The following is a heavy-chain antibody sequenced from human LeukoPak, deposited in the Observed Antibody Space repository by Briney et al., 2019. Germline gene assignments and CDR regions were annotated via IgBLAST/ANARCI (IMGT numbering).Heavy chain of an antibody. CDR1: GYTLTELS. Sequence: ASVKVSCKVSGYTLTELSMHWVRQAPGKGLEWMGGFDPEDGETIYAQKFQGRVTMTRDTSISTAYMEVSRLRSDDTAVYYCLSQYYDSSGYYSFDYWGQGTLVTVSS. D-gene: IGHD3-22*01. CDR3: LSQYYDSSGYYSFDY. J-gene: IGHJ4*02. CDR2: FDPEDGET. V-gene: IGHV1-24*01.